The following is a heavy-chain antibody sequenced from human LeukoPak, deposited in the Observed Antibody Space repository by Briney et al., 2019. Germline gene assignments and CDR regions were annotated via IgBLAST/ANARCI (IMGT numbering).Heavy chain of an antibody. J-gene: IGHJ4*02. CDR3: ARDPVALRNFDY. D-gene: IGHD1-7*01. Sequence: SVRVSCKASGGTFSSYAISWVRQAPGQGLEWMGRIIPILGIANYAQKFQGRVTITADKSTSTAYMELSSLRSEDTAVYYCARDPVALRNFDYWGQGTLVTVSS. CDR2: IIPILGIA. V-gene: IGHV1-69*04. CDR1: GGTFSSYA.